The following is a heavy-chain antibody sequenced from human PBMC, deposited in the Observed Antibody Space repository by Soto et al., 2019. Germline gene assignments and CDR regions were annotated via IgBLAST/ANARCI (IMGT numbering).Heavy chain of an antibody. J-gene: IGHJ4*02. CDR3: AGSSYDKTSFDY. V-gene: IGHV4-28*01. CDR1: GYSISSSNW. Sequence: SETLSLTCAVSGYSISSSNWCGCMRQPPGKGLEWIGYIYYSGSTYYNPSLKSRVTISVDTSKNQFSLKLSSVTAADTAVYYCAGSSYDKTSFDYWGQGTLVTVSS. CDR2: IYYSGST. D-gene: IGHD3-22*01.